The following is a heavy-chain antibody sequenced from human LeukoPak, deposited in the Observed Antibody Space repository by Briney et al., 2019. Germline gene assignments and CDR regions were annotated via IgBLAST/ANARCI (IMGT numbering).Heavy chain of an antibody. CDR1: GYTFSSYD. D-gene: IGHD3-16*01. J-gene: IGHJ4*02. V-gene: IGHV1-8*01. CDR2: MNPNSGNT. Sequence: ASVKVSCKASGYTFSSYDINWVGQATGQGLEWMGWMNPNSGNTGYAQKLQGRLIMTTNTSISTAYMELSSLTSEDTAMYYCARGRNERDLRLLLYWGQGTLVTVSS. CDR3: ARGRNERDLRLLLY.